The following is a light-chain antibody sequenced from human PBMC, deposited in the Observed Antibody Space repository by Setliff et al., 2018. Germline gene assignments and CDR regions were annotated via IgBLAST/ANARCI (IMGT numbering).Light chain of an antibody. J-gene: IGLJ1*01. V-gene: IGLV2-14*03. Sequence: QSALTQPAAVSGSPGQSITISCSGTSSDVGGYNYVSWYQQHPGKVPKLMIYDVSDRPSGVSNRFSGSKSGNTASLTISGLQTEDEADYYCNAYTSGSTYVVGTGTKV. CDR1: SSDVGGYNY. CDR2: DVS. CDR3: NAYTSGSTYV.